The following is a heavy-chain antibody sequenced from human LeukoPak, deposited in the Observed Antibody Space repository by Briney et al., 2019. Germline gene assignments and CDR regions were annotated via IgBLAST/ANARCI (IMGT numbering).Heavy chain of an antibody. CDR2: ISGSGGST. CDR1: GFTFSSYA. D-gene: IGHD2-15*01. Sequence: PGESLRLSCAASGFTFSSYAMSWVRQAPGKGLEWVSAISGSGGSTYYADSVKGRFTISRDNSKNTLYLQMNSLRAEDTAVYYCAKVESCSGGSCYRPFDYWGQGTLVTVSS. CDR3: AKVESCSGGSCYRPFDY. J-gene: IGHJ4*02. V-gene: IGHV3-23*01.